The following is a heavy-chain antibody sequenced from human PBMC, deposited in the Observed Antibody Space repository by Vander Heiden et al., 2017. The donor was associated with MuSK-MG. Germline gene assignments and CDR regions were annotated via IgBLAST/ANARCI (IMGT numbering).Heavy chain of an antibody. V-gene: IGHV1-18*04. CDR1: GYSFTSSG. Sequence: QVQLVQSGAEAKKPGASVKVSCKASGYSFTSSGISWVRQAPGQGLGWMGWISGYKGKTKYAQKVQGRVTVTTDTSTSTAYMELRSLRSDDTAVYYCARDQGYANWFDPWGQGTLVTVSS. CDR3: ARDQGYANWFDP. J-gene: IGHJ5*02. CDR2: ISGYKGKT. D-gene: IGHD5-12*01.